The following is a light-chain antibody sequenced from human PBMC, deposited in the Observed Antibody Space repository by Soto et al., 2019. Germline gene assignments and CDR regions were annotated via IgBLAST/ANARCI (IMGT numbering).Light chain of an antibody. CDR2: GAY. V-gene: IGKV3-20*01. J-gene: IGKJ2*01. Sequence: EIVLTQSPGTLSLSPGERATLSCRTSQSVSSYFAWYQHKRGQAPRLLMYGAYRRATGMPDRFSGSASGTDLTRTISRQEPEDFAVYYCHQYSSPPATFGQGTTLEI. CDR3: HQYSSPPAT. CDR1: QSVSSY.